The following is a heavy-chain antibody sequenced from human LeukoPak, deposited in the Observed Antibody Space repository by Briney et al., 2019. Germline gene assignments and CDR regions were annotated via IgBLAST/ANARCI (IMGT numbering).Heavy chain of an antibody. Sequence: ASVKVSCKTSGYTFTNHSISWVRHAPGQGLEWMGWISGYNGNTNYPQKVQGRVTMTTDTSTSTVYMELRSLRSDDTAVYYCARDIATVVHQDWGQVTLVTVSS. CDR2: ISGYNGNT. J-gene: IGHJ4*02. CDR3: ARDIATVVHQD. V-gene: IGHV1-18*01. CDR1: GYTFTNHS. D-gene: IGHD3-22*01.